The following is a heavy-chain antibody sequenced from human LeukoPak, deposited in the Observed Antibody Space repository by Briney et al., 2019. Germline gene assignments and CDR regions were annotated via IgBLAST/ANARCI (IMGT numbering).Heavy chain of an antibody. J-gene: IGHJ6*02. V-gene: IGHV1-69*01. CDR2: IIPIFGTA. CDR1: GGTFSSYA. CDR3: ARIPIVGATYYYYGMDV. D-gene: IGHD1-26*01. Sequence: GASVKVSCKASGGTFSSYAISWVRQAPGQGLEWMGGIIPIFGTANYAQKFRGRVTITADESTSTAYMELSSLRSEDTAVYYCARIPIVGATYYYYGMDVWGQGTTVTVSS.